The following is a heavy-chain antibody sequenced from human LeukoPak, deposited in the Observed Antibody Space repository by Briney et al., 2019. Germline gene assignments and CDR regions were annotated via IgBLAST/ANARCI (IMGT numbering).Heavy chain of an antibody. D-gene: IGHD5-12*01. J-gene: IGHJ4*02. Sequence: PSGTLSLTCAVSGASINSSTYFWGWVRQPPGKGLERVGSFHSSGSTYYSPSLKSRVTISVDTSKNQFSLKVRSVTAADTAVYYCARHGGGYDLYYFDYWGQGTLVPVFS. V-gene: IGHV4-39*01. CDR2: FHSSGST. CDR1: GASINSSTYF. CDR3: ARHGGGYDLYYFDY.